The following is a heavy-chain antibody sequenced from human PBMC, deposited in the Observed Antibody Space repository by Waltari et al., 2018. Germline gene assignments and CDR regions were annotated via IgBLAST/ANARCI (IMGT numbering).Heavy chain of an antibody. Sequence: QVQVQESGPGLVKPSETLSLTCTVSGVSVSPYFCSWIRQSAGKGLEWIGRISTRGTTMYNPSLEGRVTLSVDTSKDQFSLRLTSVTAADTAVYYCARGPITWVRDSVVGLDPWGQGVLVTVSS. CDR1: GVSVSPYF. CDR2: ISTRGTT. J-gene: IGHJ5*02. CDR3: ARGPITWVRDSVVGLDP. D-gene: IGHD3-10*01. V-gene: IGHV4-4*07.